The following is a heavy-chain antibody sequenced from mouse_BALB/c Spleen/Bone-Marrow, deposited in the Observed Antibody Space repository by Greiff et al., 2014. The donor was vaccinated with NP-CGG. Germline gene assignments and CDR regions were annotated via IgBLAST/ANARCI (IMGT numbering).Heavy chain of an antibody. J-gene: IGHJ4*01. V-gene: IGHV5-9-1*01. CDR1: GFTFSSYA. CDR2: ISSGGSYA. CDR3: ASRFRGAMDY. Sequence: EVKLMESGGGLVKPGGSLKLSCAASGFTFSSYAMSWVRQTPEKRLEWVATISSGGSYAYYPDSVKGRFTISRDNAKNTLYLQMSSLRSEDTAMYYCASRFRGAMDYWGQGTSVTVSS.